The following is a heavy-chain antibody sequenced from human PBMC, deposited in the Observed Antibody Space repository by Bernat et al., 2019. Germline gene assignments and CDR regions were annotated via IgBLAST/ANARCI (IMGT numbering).Heavy chain of an antibody. V-gene: IGHV3-23*01. CDR1: GFTFSSYS. J-gene: IGHJ6*02. CDR2: ISGSGGST. CDR3: EKGGWNDEHMDD. D-gene: IGHD1-1*01. Sequence: EVQLLESGGGLVQPGGSLRLSCAASGFTFSSYSMSWVRQAPGKGLEWVSAISGSGGSTYYADSVKGRFTISRDNSKNTLYLQMNSLRAEDTAVYYWEKGGWNDEHMDDWGQGTMVTVSS.